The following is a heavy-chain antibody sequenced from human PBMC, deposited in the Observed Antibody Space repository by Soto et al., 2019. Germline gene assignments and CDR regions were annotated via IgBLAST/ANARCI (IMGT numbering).Heavy chain of an antibody. CDR1: GYSFSSGGYY. CDR3: ARTTYGGDSRLSTFDY. V-gene: IGHV4-31*03. CDR2: IYYSGST. Sequence: SETLSLTCIVSGYSFSSGGYYWSWVRQLPGKGLEWIGYIYYSGSTSYNPALQSRVSMLVDTSKNQFSLNLSSVTAADTAVYYCARTTYGGDSRLSTFDYWGRGTLVTVSS. J-gene: IGHJ4*02. D-gene: IGHD2-21*01.